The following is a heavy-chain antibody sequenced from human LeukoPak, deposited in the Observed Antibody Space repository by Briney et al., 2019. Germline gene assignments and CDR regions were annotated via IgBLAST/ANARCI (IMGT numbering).Heavy chain of an antibody. CDR3: ARLFVGSKTYYDFWSGYSEGYYFDY. V-gene: IGHV1-8*01. J-gene: IGHJ4*02. D-gene: IGHD3-3*01. CDR1: GYTFTSYD. CDR2: MNPNSGNT. Sequence: ASVKVSCKASGYTFTSYDINWVRQATGQGLEWMGWMNPNSGNTGYAQKFQGRVIMTRNTSISTAYMELSSLRSEDTAVYYCARLFVGSKTYYDFWSGYSEGYYFDYWGQGTLVTVSS.